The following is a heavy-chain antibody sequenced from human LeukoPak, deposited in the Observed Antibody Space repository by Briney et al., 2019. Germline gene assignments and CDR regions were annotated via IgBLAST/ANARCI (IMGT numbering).Heavy chain of an antibody. CDR2: INHSGST. V-gene: IGHV4-34*01. J-gene: IGHJ6*03. D-gene: IGHD3-10*01. CDR1: GGSFSGYY. CDR3: GARSGDGWWRFDSYYYYYYMDV. Sequence: SETLSPTCAVYGGSFSGYYWSWIRQPPGKGLEWIGEINHSGSTNYNPSLKSRVTISVDTSKNQFSLKLSSVTAADTAVYYCGARSGDGWWRFDSYYYYYYMDVWGKGTTVTISS.